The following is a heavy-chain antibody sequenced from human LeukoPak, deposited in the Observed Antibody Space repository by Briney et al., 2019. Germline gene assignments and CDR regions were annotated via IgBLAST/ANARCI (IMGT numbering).Heavy chain of an antibody. D-gene: IGHD4-17*01. V-gene: IGHV3-30*02. CDR1: GFTFSSYV. Sequence: GVLRLSCAASGFTFSSYVMHWVRQAPGKGLEWVAFIQYDGSNKYYADSVKGRFTISRDNSKNTLYLQMNSLRAEDTAVYYCAKDPATTDDAFDIWGQGTMVTVSS. CDR2: IQYDGSNK. CDR3: AKDPATTDDAFDI. J-gene: IGHJ3*02.